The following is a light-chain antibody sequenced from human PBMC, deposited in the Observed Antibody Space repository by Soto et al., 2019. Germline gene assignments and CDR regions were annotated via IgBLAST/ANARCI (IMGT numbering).Light chain of an antibody. CDR1: QSVSSY. Sequence: EMVMTQSPATLSVSPGERATLSCRASQSVSSYLAWYQQKPGQAPRLLIYDASNRATGIPARFSGSGSGTDITLTISSLEPEDFAVYYCQQRSNWPPTFGGGTKVDIK. CDR3: QQRSNWPPT. CDR2: DAS. J-gene: IGKJ4*01. V-gene: IGKV3-11*01.